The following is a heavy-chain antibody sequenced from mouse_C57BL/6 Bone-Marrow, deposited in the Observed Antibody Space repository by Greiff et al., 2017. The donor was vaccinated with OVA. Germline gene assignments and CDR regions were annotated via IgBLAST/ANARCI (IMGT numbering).Heavy chain of an antibody. CDR3: AIGGFHFDY. J-gene: IGHJ2*01. V-gene: IGHV1-74*01. CDR1: GYTFTSYW. Sequence: QVHVKQPGAELVKPGASVKVSCKASGYTFTSYWMHWVKQRPGQGLEWIGRIHPSDSDTNYNQKFKGKATLTVGKSSSTAYMQLSSLTSEDSAVYYWAIGGFHFDYWGQGTTLTVSS. CDR2: IHPSDSDT.